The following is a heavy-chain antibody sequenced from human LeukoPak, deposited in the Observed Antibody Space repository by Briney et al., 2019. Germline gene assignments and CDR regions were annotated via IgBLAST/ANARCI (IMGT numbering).Heavy chain of an antibody. D-gene: IGHD3-10*01. J-gene: IGHJ4*02. Sequence: GGSLRLSCAASGFTFSSYSMNWVRRAPGKGLEWVSSISSSSSYIYYADSVKGRFTISRDNAKNSLYLQMNSLRAEDTAVYYCARSTTGSRGFGESPFDYWGQGTLVTVSS. CDR3: ARSTTGSRGFGESPFDY. V-gene: IGHV3-21*01. CDR2: ISSSSSYI. CDR1: GFTFSSYS.